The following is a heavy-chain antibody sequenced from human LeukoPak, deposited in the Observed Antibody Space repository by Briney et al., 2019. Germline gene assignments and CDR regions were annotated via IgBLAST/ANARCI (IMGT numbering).Heavy chain of an antibody. Sequence: GGSLRLSCAASGFTFSSYAMHWVRQAPGKGLEWVAVISYDGSNKYYADSVKGRFTISRDNSKNTLYLQMNSPRAEDTAVYYCARGDRIAVAGTFDYWGQGTLVTVSS. CDR3: ARGDRIAVAGTFDY. D-gene: IGHD6-19*01. J-gene: IGHJ4*02. V-gene: IGHV3-30-3*01. CDR1: GFTFSSYA. CDR2: ISYDGSNK.